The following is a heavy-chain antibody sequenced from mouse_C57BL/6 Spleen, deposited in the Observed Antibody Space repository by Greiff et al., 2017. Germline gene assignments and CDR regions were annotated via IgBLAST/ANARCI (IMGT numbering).Heavy chain of an antibody. J-gene: IGHJ3*01. CDR2: IDPETGGT. V-gene: IGHV1-15*01. CDR1: GYTFTDYE. CDR3: TRKGDWFAY. Sequence: LVESGAELVRPGASVTLSCKASGYTFTDYEMHWVKQTPVHGLEWIGAIDPETGGTAYNQKFKGKAILTADKSSSTAYMELRSLTSEDSAVYYCTRKGDWFAYWGQGTLVTVSA. D-gene: IGHD3-3*01.